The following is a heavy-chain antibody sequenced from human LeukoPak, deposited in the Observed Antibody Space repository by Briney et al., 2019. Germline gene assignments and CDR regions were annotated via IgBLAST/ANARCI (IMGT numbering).Heavy chain of an antibody. CDR2: ISSSGSTI. Sequence: GGSLRLSCTASGFTFSSYEMNWVRQAPGKGLEWVSYISSSGSTIYYADSVKGRFTISRDNAKNSLYLQMNSLRAEDTAVYYCARDRLKYYYYYGMDVWGQGTTVTVSS. D-gene: IGHD2-21*02. CDR3: ARDRLKYYYYYGMDV. J-gene: IGHJ6*02. CDR1: GFTFSSYE. V-gene: IGHV3-48*03.